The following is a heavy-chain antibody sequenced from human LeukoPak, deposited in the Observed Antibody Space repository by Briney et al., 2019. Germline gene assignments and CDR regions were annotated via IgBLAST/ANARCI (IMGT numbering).Heavy chain of an antibody. J-gene: IGHJ2*01. CDR2: MNTETGDT. D-gene: IGHD1-26*01. V-gene: IGHV1-8*01. Sequence: ASVKVSCKASGYTFTNYDINWVRQATGQGPEWMGWMNTETGDTGYAQKFQGRVAMTRDTSMITAYMELTSLRSEDTAVYYCTRSLLGAGVYFDLWGRGTQVTVSS. CDR1: GYTFTNYD. CDR3: TRSLLGAGVYFDL.